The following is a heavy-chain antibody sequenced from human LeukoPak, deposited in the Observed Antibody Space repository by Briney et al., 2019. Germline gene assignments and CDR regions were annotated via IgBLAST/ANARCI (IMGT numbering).Heavy chain of an antibody. CDR1: GYSFTNYD. Sequence: ASVKVSCKASGYSFTNYDINWVRQATGQGLEWMGWMNPNTGDTGYAQKFQGRVTISRSISISTAYMELSSLRSDDTAVYYCARLYSSSWYYFDHWGQGTLVTVSA. V-gene: IGHV1-8*03. CDR2: MNPNTGDT. CDR3: ARLYSSSWYYFDH. D-gene: IGHD2-2*01. J-gene: IGHJ4*02.